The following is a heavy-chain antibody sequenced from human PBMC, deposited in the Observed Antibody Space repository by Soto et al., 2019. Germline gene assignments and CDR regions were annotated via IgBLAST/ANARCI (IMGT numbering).Heavy chain of an antibody. CDR3: ARWDGYGDV. CDR2: LSGGGSNT. J-gene: IGHJ4*02. V-gene: IGHV3-23*01. Sequence: EVQLLESGGGLVQPGGSLRLSCAASGFSFSTYSMAWVRQTPGKGLAWVSGLSGGGSNTFYADSVQGRFTISVDNSKNTVYLQMNSLRVVDTAVYYCARWDGYGDVWGQGTLVTVSS. D-gene: IGHD4-17*01. CDR1: GFSFSTYS.